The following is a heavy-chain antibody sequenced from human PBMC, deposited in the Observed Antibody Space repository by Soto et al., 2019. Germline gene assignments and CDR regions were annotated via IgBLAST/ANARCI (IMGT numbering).Heavy chain of an antibody. CDR3: AKGRGATIIYYYYGMDV. CDR2: ISGSGGST. D-gene: IGHD5-12*01. J-gene: IGHJ6*02. CDR1: GFTFTSYA. Sequence: GGSLRLSCAASGFTFTSYAMSWVRQAPGEGLEWVSAISGSGGSTYYADSVKGRFTISRDNSKNTLYLQMNSLRAEDTAVYYCAKGRGATIIYYYYGMDVWGQGTTVTVSS. V-gene: IGHV3-23*01.